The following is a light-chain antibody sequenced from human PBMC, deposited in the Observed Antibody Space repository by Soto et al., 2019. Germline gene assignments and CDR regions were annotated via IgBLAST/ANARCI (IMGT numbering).Light chain of an antibody. CDR1: SSNIGTNA. Sequence: QSVLTQPPSASGTPGQRVTISCSGGSSNIGTNAVNWYQQLPGTAPKLLIYNNNQQPSAVPDRFSGSRSGTSASLAISGLQSEDEADYYCAAWDDSLNGYVCGTGTKVTVL. CDR2: NNN. J-gene: IGLJ1*01. V-gene: IGLV1-44*01. CDR3: AAWDDSLNGYV.